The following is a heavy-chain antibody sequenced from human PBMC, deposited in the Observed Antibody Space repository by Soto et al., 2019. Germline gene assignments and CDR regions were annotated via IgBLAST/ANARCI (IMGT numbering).Heavy chain of an antibody. V-gene: IGHV1-18*01. J-gene: IGHJ4*02. CDR1: GYTFTSYG. Sequence: GASAKVSCKASGYTFTSYGISWVRQAPGQGLEWMGWISAYNGNTDYPQKLQGRVTMTTDTSTSTAYMELRSLRSDDTAVYYCAREGYCISTSCYASALDYWGQGTLVTVSS. CDR3: AREGYCISTSCYASALDY. D-gene: IGHD2-2*01. CDR2: ISAYNGNT.